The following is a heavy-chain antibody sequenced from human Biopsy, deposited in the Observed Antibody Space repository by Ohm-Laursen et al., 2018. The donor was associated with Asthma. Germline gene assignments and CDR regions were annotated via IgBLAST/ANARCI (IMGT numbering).Heavy chain of an antibody. Sequence: ASVKVSCNSLGGTFNTYVIGWVRQAPGQGLEWMGGINSVFGTTTYPQKFQDRVTITADDSTSTVYMELSSLRSEDTAVYYCARKAGSCISRTYYSVDFWGQGTLVTVSS. V-gene: IGHV1-69*13. D-gene: IGHD1-26*01. CDR3: ARKAGSCISRTYYSVDF. CDR1: GGTFNTYV. CDR2: INSVFGTT. J-gene: IGHJ4*02.